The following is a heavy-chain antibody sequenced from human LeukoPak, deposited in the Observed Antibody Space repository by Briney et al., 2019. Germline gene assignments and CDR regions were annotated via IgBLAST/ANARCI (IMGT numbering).Heavy chain of an antibody. J-gene: IGHJ6*03. D-gene: IGHD1-1*01. Sequence: NASETLSLTCTVSGGSISTYYWSWIRQPPGKGLEWIGYIYYTGSTSYNPSLKSRVTMSLDASKNQFSLKLSSVTAADTAVYYCARAVQLERPPPLIGYYYMDVWGKGTTVTVSS. CDR2: IYYTGST. V-gene: IGHV4-59*01. CDR3: ARAVQLERPPPLIGYYYMDV. CDR1: GGSISTYY.